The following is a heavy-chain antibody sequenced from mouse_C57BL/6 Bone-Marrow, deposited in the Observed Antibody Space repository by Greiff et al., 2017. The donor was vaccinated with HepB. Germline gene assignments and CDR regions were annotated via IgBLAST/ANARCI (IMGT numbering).Heavy chain of an antibody. CDR2: IWRGGST. CDR3: AKKRDNGRRYTYIEV. J-gene: IGHJ1*01. D-gene: IGHD3-3*01. CDR1: GFSLTSYG. V-gene: IGHV2-5*01. Sequence: QVQLQQSGPGLVQPSQSLSITCTVSGFSLTSYGVHWVRQSPGKGLEWLGVIWRGGSTDYNAAFMSRLSITKDNSKSQVFFKMNSLQADDTAIYYCAKKRDNGRRYTYIEVWGAETPGTVSS.